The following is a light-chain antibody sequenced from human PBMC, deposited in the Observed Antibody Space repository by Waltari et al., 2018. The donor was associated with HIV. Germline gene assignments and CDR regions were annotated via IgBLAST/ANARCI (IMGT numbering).Light chain of an antibody. CDR1: SGHSNYA. CDR2: LNSDGSH. J-gene: IGLJ3*02. V-gene: IGLV4-69*01. CDR3: QTGGTGIRV. Sequence: QVVLTQSPSASASLGASVKLTCTLSSGHSNYAIAWHQLQPGKGPRYLMKLNSDGSHPKGDGIPDRFSGSSSGAERYLTISSLQSEDEADYYCQTGGTGIRVFGGGTKLTVL.